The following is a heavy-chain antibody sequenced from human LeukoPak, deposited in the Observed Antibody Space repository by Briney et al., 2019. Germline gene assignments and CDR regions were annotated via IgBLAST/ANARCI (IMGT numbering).Heavy chain of an antibody. D-gene: IGHD2-2*01. CDR1: GGTFSSYA. CDR2: IIPIFGTA. Sequence: SVKVSCKASGGTFSSYAISWVRQAPGQGLEWMGGIIPIFGTANYAQKFQGRVTITADESTSTAYMELSSLRSEDTAVYYCARDIVVVPAAKEANWFDPWGQGTLVTVSS. CDR3: ARDIVVVPAAKEANWFDP. J-gene: IGHJ5*02. V-gene: IGHV1-69*13.